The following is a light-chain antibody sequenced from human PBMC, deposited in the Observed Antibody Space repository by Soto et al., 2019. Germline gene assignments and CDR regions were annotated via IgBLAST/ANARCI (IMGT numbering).Light chain of an antibody. CDR3: QQRSNWPPYT. CDR2: DAS. CDR1: PPPPPP. Sequence: EIVLTQSPATLSLSPGERATLSCPPPPPPPPPPAPPPPNPGQAPSPPISDASNRATGIPARFSGSGSGTDFTLTISSLEPEYFAVYYGQQRSNWPPYTFGQGTKLEIK. V-gene: IGKV3-11*01. J-gene: IGKJ2*01.